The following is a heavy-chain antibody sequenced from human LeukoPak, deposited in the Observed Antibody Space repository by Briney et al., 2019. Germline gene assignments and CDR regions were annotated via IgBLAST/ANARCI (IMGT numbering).Heavy chain of an antibody. J-gene: IGHJ6*03. CDR1: GYTFTGYY. V-gene: IGHV1-2*02. D-gene: IGHD6-13*01. CDR3: ARGIAAAGTYYYYYMDV. CDR2: INPNSGGT. Sequence: GASVKVSCKASGYTFTGYYMRWVRQAPGQGLEWMGWINPNSGGTNYAQKFQGRVTMTRDTSISTAYMELSRLRSDDTAVYYCARGIAAAGTYYYYYMDVWGKGTTVTISS.